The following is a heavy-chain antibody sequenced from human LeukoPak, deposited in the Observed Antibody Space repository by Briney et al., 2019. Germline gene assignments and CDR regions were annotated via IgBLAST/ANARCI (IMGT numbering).Heavy chain of an antibody. CDR3: ARVPARNDFWSGYSGYFDY. CDR2: IRADNGNT. V-gene: IGHV1-18*01. J-gene: IGHJ4*02. Sequence: ASVKVSCKASGYTFSSYGFSWVRQAPGQGLEWMGRIRADNGNTNYAQKVQGRVTMTTDTSTSTAYMQLWGLTSDDTAVYYCARVPARNDFWSGYSGYFDYWGQGTLVTVSS. CDR1: GYTFSSYG. D-gene: IGHD3-3*01.